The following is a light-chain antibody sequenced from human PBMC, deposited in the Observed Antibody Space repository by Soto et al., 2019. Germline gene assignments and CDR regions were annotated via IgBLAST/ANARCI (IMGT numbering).Light chain of an antibody. Sequence: QSVLTQPASVSGSPGQSITISCTGTSSDVGGYNYVSWYQQHPGKAPKFMIYDVSNRPSGVSTRFSGAKSGNTASLTISGLQAEDEADYYCNSYTTSNTRQIVIGTGTKVTVL. CDR2: DVS. V-gene: IGLV2-14*01. J-gene: IGLJ1*01. CDR3: NSYTTSNTRQIV. CDR1: SSDVGGYNY.